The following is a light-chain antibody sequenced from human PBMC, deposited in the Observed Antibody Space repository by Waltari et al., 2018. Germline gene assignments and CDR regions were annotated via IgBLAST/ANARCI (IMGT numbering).Light chain of an antibody. CDR2: DVS. Sequence: QSALTQPAAVSGSPGQSVTISCTGASSDSGRYDLVSWYQQHPGNAPELVISDVSKRPSGVSDRFSGSKSGDTASLTISGLQFEDEADYYCCSYAGNYVWVFGGGTRLTVL. CDR1: SSDSGRYDL. CDR3: CSYAGNYVWV. J-gene: IGLJ3*02. V-gene: IGLV2-23*02.